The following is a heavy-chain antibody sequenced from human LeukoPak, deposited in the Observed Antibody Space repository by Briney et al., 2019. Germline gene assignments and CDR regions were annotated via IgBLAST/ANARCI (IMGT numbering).Heavy chain of an antibody. CDR2: INHSGRV. CDR1: VGSFSGYS. J-gene: IGHJ4*02. V-gene: IGHV4-34*01. CDR3: ARDLIVPVAMTGSGSYSTDY. D-gene: IGHD3-10*01. Sequence: SETLSLTCAVYVGSFSGYSWTWIRQPPGGGLEWLGEINHSGRVDYNPSLKSRGTISVDTSKNQFSLRLNSVTAADTAVYYCARDLIVPVAMTGSGSYSTDYWGQGTLVTVSS.